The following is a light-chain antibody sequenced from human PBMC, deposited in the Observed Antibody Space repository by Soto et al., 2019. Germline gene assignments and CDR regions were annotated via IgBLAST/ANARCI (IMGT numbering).Light chain of an antibody. CDR2: EVS. CDR1: SNDVGGYNY. CDR3: SSYTSSSTLYV. Sequence: QSALTQPASVSGSPGQSITISCTGTSNDVGGYNYVSWYQQHPGKAPKLMIYEVSNRPSGVSNRFSGSKSGNTASLTISGLQAEDEADYYCSSYTSSSTLYVFGTGTKVTVL. J-gene: IGLJ1*01. V-gene: IGLV2-14*01.